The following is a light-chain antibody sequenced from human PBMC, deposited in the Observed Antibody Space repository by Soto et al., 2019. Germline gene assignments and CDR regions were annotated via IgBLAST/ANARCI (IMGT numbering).Light chain of an antibody. CDR1: SSNIGSNT. CDR2: SNN. Sequence: QSVLTQPPSASETPGQWVTISCSGSSSNIGSNTVNWYHQLPGTAPRLLIFSNNQRPSGVPARFSGSKSGTSASLAISGLQSEDAGDYYCAAWDGVLKAVLFGGGTKVTFL. J-gene: IGLJ2*01. CDR3: AAWDGVLKAVL. V-gene: IGLV1-44*01.